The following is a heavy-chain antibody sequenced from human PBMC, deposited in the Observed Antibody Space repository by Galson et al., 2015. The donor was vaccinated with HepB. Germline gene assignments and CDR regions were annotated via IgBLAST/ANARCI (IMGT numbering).Heavy chain of an antibody. V-gene: IGHV3-21*01. J-gene: IGHJ4*02. CDR3: ASLHDYGDYYFDY. Sequence: SLRLSCAASGFTFSSYSMNWVRQAPGKGLEWVSSISSRSSYIHYADSVKGRFTISRDNAKNSLYLQMNGLRAEDTAVYYCASLHDYGDYYFDYWGQGTLVTVSS. D-gene: IGHD4-17*01. CDR1: GFTFSSYS. CDR2: ISSRSSYI.